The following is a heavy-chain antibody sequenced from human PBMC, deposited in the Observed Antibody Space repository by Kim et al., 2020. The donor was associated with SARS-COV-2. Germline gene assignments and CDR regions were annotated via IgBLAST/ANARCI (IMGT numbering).Heavy chain of an antibody. Sequence: GGSLRLSCAASGFTFSNAWMSWVRQAPGKGLEWVGRIKSKTDGGTTDYAAPVKGRFTISRDDSKNTLYLQMNSLKTEDTAVYYCTTDEPTTVVEGIFDYWGQGTLVTVSS. V-gene: IGHV3-15*01. CDR2: IKSKTDGGTT. J-gene: IGHJ4*02. CDR3: TTDEPTTVVEGIFDY. CDR1: GFTFSNAW. D-gene: IGHD4-17*01.